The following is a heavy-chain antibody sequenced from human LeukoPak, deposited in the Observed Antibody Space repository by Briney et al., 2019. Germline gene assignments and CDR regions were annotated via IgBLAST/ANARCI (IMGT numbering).Heavy chain of an antibody. CDR3: ARDSPFDP. J-gene: IGHJ5*02. CDR2: IYYSGST. V-gene: IGHV4-59*01. CDR1: GGSISSYY. Sequence: SETLSLTCTVSGGSISSYYWSWIRQPPGKGLEWIGYIYYSGSTNCNPSLKSRVTISVDSSKNQFSLKLSSVTAADTAVYYCARDSPFDPWGQGTLVTVSS.